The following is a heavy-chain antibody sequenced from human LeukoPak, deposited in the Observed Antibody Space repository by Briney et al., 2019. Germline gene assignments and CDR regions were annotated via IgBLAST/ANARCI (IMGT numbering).Heavy chain of an antibody. CDR2: IYHSGST. J-gene: IGHJ4*02. V-gene: IGHV4-30-2*01. Sequence: SETLSLTCAVSGGSISSGGYSWSWIRQPPGKGLEWIGYIYHSGSTYYNPSLKSRVTISVDRSKNQFSLKLGSVTAADTAVYYCARVSYYGSGSYQLDYWGQGTLVTVSS. CDR1: GGSISSGGYS. D-gene: IGHD3-10*01. CDR3: ARVSYYGSGSYQLDY.